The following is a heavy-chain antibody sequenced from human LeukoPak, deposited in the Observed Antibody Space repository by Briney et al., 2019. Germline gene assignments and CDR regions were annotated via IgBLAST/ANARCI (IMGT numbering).Heavy chain of an antibody. CDR3: ARDSYNGPYEY. CDR2: IYTGGGT. Sequence: GGSLRLSCAASGFTFSSYGVHWVRQAPGKGLEWVSVIYTGGGTYYADSVKGRFTISRDNSKNTLYLQMNSLRAEDTAVYYCARDSYNGPYEYWGQGTLVTVSS. V-gene: IGHV3-66*01. CDR1: GFTFSSYG. D-gene: IGHD2-8*01. J-gene: IGHJ4*02.